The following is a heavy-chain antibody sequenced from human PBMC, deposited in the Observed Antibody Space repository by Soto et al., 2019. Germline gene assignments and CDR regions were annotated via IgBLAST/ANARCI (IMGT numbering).Heavy chain of an antibody. V-gene: IGHV2-5*02. D-gene: IGHD1-26*01. CDR2: IYWDDDK. J-gene: IGHJ3*02. CDR1: GFSLTTSGVG. CDR3: AHRRRSGGYSYDAFDI. Sequence: QITLKESGPPLVKPTQTLTLTCAFSGFSLTTSGVGVGWIRQPPGKALEWLALIYWDDDKRYSPSLKSRLTITKDTSKNQVVLTMTNMDPVDTATYYCAHRRRSGGYSYDAFDIWGQGTMVTVSS.